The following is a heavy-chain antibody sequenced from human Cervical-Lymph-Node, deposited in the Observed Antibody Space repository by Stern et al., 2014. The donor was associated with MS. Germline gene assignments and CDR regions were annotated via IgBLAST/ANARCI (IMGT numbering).Heavy chain of an antibody. CDR3: ARVRSIAVAGDAFDI. CDR1: GYTFTGYY. D-gene: IGHD6-19*01. CDR2: INPNSGGT. J-gene: IGHJ3*02. Sequence: QMQLVQSGAEVKKPGASVKVSCKASGYTFTGYYMHWVRQAPGQGLEWMGWINPNSGGTNYAQKFQGWVTMTRDTSISTAYMELSRLRSDDTAVYYCARVRSIAVAGDAFDIWGQGTMVTVSS. V-gene: IGHV1-2*04.